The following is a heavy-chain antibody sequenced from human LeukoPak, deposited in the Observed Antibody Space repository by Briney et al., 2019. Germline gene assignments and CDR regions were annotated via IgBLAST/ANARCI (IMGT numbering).Heavy chain of an antibody. D-gene: IGHD4-17*01. V-gene: IGHV3-9*01. Sequence: GGSLRLSCAASGFTFDDYAMHWVPQAPGKGLEWVSGISWNSGSIGYADSVKGRFTISRDNAKNSLYLQMNSLRAEDTALYYCAKAAATVPNLLDYWGQGTLVTVSS. CDR2: ISWNSGSI. CDR1: GFTFDDYA. J-gene: IGHJ4*02. CDR3: AKAAATVPNLLDY.